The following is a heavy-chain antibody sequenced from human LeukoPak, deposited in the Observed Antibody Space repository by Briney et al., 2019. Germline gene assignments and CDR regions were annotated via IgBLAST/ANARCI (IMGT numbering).Heavy chain of an antibody. CDR3: AKDPDYGSGSYSD. Sequence: GGSLRLSCAASGFTFSSYAMSWIRQAPGKGLEWVSAICGSGGSTYYADSVKGRFTISRDNSKNTLYLQMNSLRAEDTAVYYCAKDPDYGSGSYSDWGQGTLVTVSS. D-gene: IGHD3-10*01. J-gene: IGHJ4*02. CDR1: GFTFSSYA. CDR2: ICGSGGST. V-gene: IGHV3-23*01.